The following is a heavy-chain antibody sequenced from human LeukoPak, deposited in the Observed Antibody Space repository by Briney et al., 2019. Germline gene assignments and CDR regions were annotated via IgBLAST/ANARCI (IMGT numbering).Heavy chain of an antibody. D-gene: IGHD1-20*01. CDR2: IYPGDSDT. Sequence: GESLKISCKGSGYSFTIYWIGWVRQMPGKGPEWMGIIYPGDSDTRYSPSFQGQVTLSVDKSLSTAYLQWSSLKASDTAMYYCARLSTSLTFIDYWGQGTLVTVSS. J-gene: IGHJ4*02. CDR1: GYSFTIYW. V-gene: IGHV5-51*01. CDR3: ARLSTSLTFIDY.